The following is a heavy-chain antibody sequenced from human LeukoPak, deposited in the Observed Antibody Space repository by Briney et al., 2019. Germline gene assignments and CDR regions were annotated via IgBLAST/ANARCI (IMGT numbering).Heavy chain of an antibody. D-gene: IGHD3-3*01. V-gene: IGHV3-21*01. CDR1: GFTFSSYS. J-gene: IGHJ3*02. Sequence: GGSLRLSCAASGFTFSSYSMNWVRQAPGKGLEWVSSISSSSSYIYYADSVKGRFTISRDNAKNSLYLQMNSLRAEDTAVYYCARTGNYYDFWSGYPDAFDIWGQGTMVTVSS. CDR2: ISSSSSYI. CDR3: ARTGNYYDFWSGYPDAFDI.